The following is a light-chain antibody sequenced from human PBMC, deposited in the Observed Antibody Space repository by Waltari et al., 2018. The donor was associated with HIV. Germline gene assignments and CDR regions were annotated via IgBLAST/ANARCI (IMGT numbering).Light chain of an antibody. Sequence: EIVLTQSPGTLSLSPGGRATLSCRASQSISNSQLAWYQQKPGQAPRLLIYGASSRATGIPDRFGGSGSGTDFTFTISRLEPEDFAVYYCQQYGRSSWTFGQGTKVEIQ. V-gene: IGKV3-20*01. CDR3: QQYGRSSWT. CDR2: GAS. J-gene: IGKJ1*01. CDR1: QSISNSQ.